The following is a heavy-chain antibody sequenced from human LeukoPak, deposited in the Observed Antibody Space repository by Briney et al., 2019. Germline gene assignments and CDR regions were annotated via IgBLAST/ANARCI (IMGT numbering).Heavy chain of an antibody. Sequence: SETLSLTCTVSGDSIRSYDWSWIRQSPGKGLEWIGYISYSGSTNYNPSLKSRVTISVDASKNQFSLNLSSVTAADTAVYFCARLSWPGRGSRFDPWGQGTLVTVSS. D-gene: IGHD3-10*01. J-gene: IGHJ5*02. CDR3: ARLSWPGRGSRFDP. V-gene: IGHV4-59*01. CDR2: ISYSGST. CDR1: GDSIRSYD.